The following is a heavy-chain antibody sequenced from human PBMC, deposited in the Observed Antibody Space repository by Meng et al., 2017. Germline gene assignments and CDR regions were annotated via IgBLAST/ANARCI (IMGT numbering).Heavy chain of an antibody. CDR2: INPNSGGT. D-gene: IGHD1-26*01. CDR3: ARSWVGAIRGGDY. V-gene: IGHV1-2*06. Sequence: ASVKVSCKASGYTFTGYYMHWVRQAPGQGLEWMGRINPNSGGTNHAQKFQGRVTMTRDTSISTAYMELSRLRSDDTAVYYCARSWVGAIRGGDYWGQGTLVTVSS. J-gene: IGHJ4*02. CDR1: GYTFTGYY.